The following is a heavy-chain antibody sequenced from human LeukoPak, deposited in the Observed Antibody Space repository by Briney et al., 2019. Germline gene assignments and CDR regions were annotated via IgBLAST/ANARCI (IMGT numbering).Heavy chain of an antibody. J-gene: IGHJ5*02. Sequence: PGGSLRLSCAASGFTFSSYAMHWVRQAPGKGLEWVAVISYDGSNKYYADSVKGRFTISRGNSKNTLYLQMNSLRAEDTAVYYCARDRDSPIVVVPAAFDPWGQGTLVTVSS. D-gene: IGHD2-2*01. CDR1: GFTFSSYA. V-gene: IGHV3-30-3*01. CDR2: ISYDGSNK. CDR3: ARDRDSPIVVVPAAFDP.